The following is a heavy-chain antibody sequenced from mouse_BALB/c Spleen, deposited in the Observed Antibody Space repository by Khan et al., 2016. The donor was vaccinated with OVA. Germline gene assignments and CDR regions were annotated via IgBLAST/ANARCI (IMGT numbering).Heavy chain of an antibody. V-gene: IGHV14-3*02. Sequence: VQLKESGAELVKPGASVKLSCTLSGFNIKDTYMHWVKQRPEQGLEWIGRIDPANGNTKYDPKFQGKATITADTSSNTAYLQLSSLTSEGTAVYYCATYYYGSSRYFDYWGQGTTLTVSS. CDR3: ATYYYGSSRYFDY. D-gene: IGHD1-1*01. CDR1: GFNIKDTY. CDR2: IDPANGNT. J-gene: IGHJ2*01.